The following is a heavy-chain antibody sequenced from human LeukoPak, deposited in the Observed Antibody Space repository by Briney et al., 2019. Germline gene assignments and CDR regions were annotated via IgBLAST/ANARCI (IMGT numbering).Heavy chain of an antibody. V-gene: IGHV3-64*01. CDR1: GFTFSSYA. CDR3: ARWGLLGQQIDY. J-gene: IGHJ4*02. Sequence: TGGSLRLSCAASGFTFSSYAMHWVRQAPGKGLEYVSATSSNGGSTYYANSVKGRFTISRDNSKNTLYLQMGSLRAEDMAVYYCARWGLLGQQIDYWGQGTLVTVSS. CDR2: TSSNGGST. D-gene: IGHD1-26*01.